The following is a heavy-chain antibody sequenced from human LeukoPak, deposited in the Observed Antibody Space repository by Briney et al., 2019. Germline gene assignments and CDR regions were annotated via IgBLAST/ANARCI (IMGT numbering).Heavy chain of an antibody. Sequence: ASVKVSCKASGYIFTAYYMHWVRQAPGQGPEWMGWINPNSGDTKYEEKFQGRVTMTRDTSITTAYMELTRLRSDDTAVYYCARDLIFGLYQFQDAMDVWGQGTTVTVSS. D-gene: IGHD2-2*01. CDR2: INPNSGDT. J-gene: IGHJ6*02. CDR1: GYIFTAYY. V-gene: IGHV1-2*02. CDR3: ARDLIFGLYQFQDAMDV.